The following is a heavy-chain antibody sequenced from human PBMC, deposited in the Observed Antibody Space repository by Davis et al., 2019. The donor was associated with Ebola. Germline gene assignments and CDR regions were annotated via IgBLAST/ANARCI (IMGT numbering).Heavy chain of an antibody. CDR2: IHYSGNT. CDR3: ARLSPLGTTVDY. Sequence: PSETLSLTCTVSGGSISTYHWTWIRQPPGKGLEWIAYIHYSGNTYYTPSLESRVTLSVDSPKNQFSLKVSSVTAADTAVYYCARLSPLGTTVDYWGQGTLVTVSS. CDR1: GGSISTYH. J-gene: IGHJ4*02. V-gene: IGHV4-59*04. D-gene: IGHD1-7*01.